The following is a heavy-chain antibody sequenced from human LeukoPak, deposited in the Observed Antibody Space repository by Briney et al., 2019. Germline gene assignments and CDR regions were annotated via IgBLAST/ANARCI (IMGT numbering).Heavy chain of an antibody. D-gene: IGHD6-13*01. J-gene: IGHJ4*02. CDR2: ISSSGSTI. V-gene: IGHV3-48*03. CDR3: ARGYSSSWYGALWGGLDLDY. Sequence: GGSLRLSCAASGFTFSSYEMNWVRQAPGKGLEWVSYISSSGSTIYYADSVKGRFTISRDNAKNSLYLQMNSLRAEDTAVYYCARGYSSSWYGALWGGLDLDYWGQGTLVTVSS. CDR1: GFTFSSYE.